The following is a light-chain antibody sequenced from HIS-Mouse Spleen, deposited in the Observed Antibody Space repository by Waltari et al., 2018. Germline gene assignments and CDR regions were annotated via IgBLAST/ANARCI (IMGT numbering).Light chain of an antibody. Sequence: SSELTQDPAVSVALGQTVRITCQGARLRSYSASWYQQKPGPAPVLVIYGKNNRPSGIPDRFSGASSGNTASLTITGAQAEDEADYYCNSRDSSGNHVVFGGGTKLTVL. CDR1: RLRSYS. CDR3: NSRDSSGNHVV. J-gene: IGLJ2*01. CDR2: GKN. V-gene: IGLV3-19*01.